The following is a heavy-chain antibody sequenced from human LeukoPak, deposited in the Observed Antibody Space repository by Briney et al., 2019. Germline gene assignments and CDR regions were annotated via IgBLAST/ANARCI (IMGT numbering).Heavy chain of an antibody. CDR3: ARVLAFYYYDSSGYYYVGAFDI. CDR1: GGSFSGYY. D-gene: IGHD3-22*01. Sequence: PSETLSLTCAVYGGSFSGYYWSWIRQPPGKGLEWIGEINHSGSTNYNPSLKSRVTISVDTSKNQFSLKLSSVTAADTAVYYCARVLAFYYYDSSGYYYVGAFDIWGQGTMVTVSS. J-gene: IGHJ3*02. CDR2: INHSGST. V-gene: IGHV4-34*01.